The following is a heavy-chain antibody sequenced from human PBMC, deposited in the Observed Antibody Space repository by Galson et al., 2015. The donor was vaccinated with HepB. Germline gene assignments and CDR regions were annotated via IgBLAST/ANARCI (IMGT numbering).Heavy chain of an antibody. D-gene: IGHD3-9*01. V-gene: IGHV3-74*01. CDR1: GFTLTSHW. J-gene: IGHJ2*01. CDR3: ARDQSSVFDILTASYNCYFDL. CDR2: IDAAGLST. Sequence: SLRLSCAASGFTLTSHWMNWVRQAPGKGLLWVARIDAAGLSTAYADSVKGRFTIARDNAKNTLYLQMDDLRPEDTALYFCARDQSSVFDILTASYNCYFDLWGRGTLVTVST.